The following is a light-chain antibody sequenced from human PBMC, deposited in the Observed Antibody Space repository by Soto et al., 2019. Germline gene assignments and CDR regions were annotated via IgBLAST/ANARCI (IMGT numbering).Light chain of an antibody. V-gene: IGKV3D-15*01. J-gene: IGKJ4*01. Sequence: EMVVTQSPATLSVSPGERVTLSCRTSQDVSSKLAWYQQKPGQPPSLLIYDASSRATGTPARLSGSGSGTEFTLAVSSLQSEDYALYFCQQYIRWPLTFGGGTKVEIK. CDR2: DAS. CDR3: QQYIRWPLT. CDR1: QDVSSK.